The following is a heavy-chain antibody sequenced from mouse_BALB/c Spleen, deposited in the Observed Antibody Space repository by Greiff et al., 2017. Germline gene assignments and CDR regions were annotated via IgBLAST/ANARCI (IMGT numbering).Heavy chain of an antibody. J-gene: IGHJ4*01. V-gene: IGHV2-9*02. Sequence: VKLHESGPGLVAPSQSLSITCTVSGFSLTSYGVHWVRQPPGKGLEWLGVIWAGGSTNYNSALMSRLSISKDNSKSQVFLKMNSLQTDDTAMYYCARESRNYYGSNAMDYWGQGTSVTVSS. CDR1: GFSLTSYG. CDR2: IWAGGST. CDR3: ARESRNYYGSNAMDY. D-gene: IGHD1-1*01.